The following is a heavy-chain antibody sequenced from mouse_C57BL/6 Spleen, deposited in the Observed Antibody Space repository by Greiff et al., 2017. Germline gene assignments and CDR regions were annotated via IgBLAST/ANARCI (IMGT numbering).Heavy chain of an antibody. J-gene: IGHJ2*01. CDR3: ARGEGSYYSNDDYFDD. Sequence: QVQLQQPGAELVRPGSSVKLSCKASGYTFTSYWMHWVKQRPIQGLEWIGNIDPSGSETHSNQKFKDKATLTVAKSSSTAYMQLSSLTTEDSAVYYCARGEGSYYSNDDYFDDWGQGTTRTVSS. CDR2: IDPSGSET. CDR1: GYTFTSYW. V-gene: IGHV1-52*01. D-gene: IGHD2-5*01.